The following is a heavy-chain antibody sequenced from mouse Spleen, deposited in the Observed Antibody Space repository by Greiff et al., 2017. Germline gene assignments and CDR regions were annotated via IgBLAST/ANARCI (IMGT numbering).Heavy chain of an antibody. Sequence: DVKLVESGGGLVKPGGSLKLSCAASGFAFSSYDMSWVRQTPEKRLEWVATISSGGSYTYYPDSVKGRFTISRDNARNTLYLQMSSLRSEDTALYYCASRPRNYFDYWGQGTTLTVSS. V-gene: IGHV5-9*02. J-gene: IGHJ2*01. CDR1: GFAFSSYD. CDR2: ISSGGSYT. CDR3: ASRPRNYFDY.